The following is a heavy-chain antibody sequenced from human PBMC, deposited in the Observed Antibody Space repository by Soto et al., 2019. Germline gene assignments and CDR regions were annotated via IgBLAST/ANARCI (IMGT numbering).Heavy chain of an antibody. D-gene: IGHD3-3*01. CDR2: ISYDGSNR. Sequence: GGSLRLSCAASGFTFSSYAMHWVRQAPGKGLEWVALISYDGSNRYHADSEKGRFTISRDNSKNTLYLQMHSVTAEDTAVYYCAKDDLFCSRRSCVIGGMDVWGQGTTVTVYS. CDR1: GFTFSSYA. J-gene: IGHJ6*02. CDR3: AKDDLFCSRRSCVIGGMDV. V-gene: IGHV3-30*18.